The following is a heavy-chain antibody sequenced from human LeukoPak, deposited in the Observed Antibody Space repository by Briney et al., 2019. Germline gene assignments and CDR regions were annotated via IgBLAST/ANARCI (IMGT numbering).Heavy chain of an antibody. Sequence: GESLKISCKGSGYSFTSYWIGWVRQMPGKGLEWMGIIYPGDSDTRYSPSFQGQVTISADKSISTAYLQWSSLKASDTAMYYCARQRFSGDSSWPRSYYYGIDVWGQGTTVTVSS. CDR3: ARQRFSGDSSWPRSYYYGIDV. CDR1: GYSFTSYW. V-gene: IGHV5-51*01. J-gene: IGHJ6*02. D-gene: IGHD6-13*01. CDR2: IYPGDSDT.